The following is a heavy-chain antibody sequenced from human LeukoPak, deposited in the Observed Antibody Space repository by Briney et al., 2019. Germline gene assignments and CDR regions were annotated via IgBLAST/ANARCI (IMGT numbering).Heavy chain of an antibody. D-gene: IGHD6-6*01. J-gene: IGHJ6*02. CDR3: AKGRFEYSSSPTYYYYGMDV. CDR1: GFTFSSYG. CDR2: ISYDGSNK. V-gene: IGHV3-30*18. Sequence: PGRSLRLSCAASGFTFSSYGMHWVRQAPGKGLEWVAVISYDGSNKYYVDSVKGRFTISRDNSKNTLYLQMNSLRAEDTAVYYCAKGRFEYSSSPTYYYYGMDVWGQGTPVTVSS.